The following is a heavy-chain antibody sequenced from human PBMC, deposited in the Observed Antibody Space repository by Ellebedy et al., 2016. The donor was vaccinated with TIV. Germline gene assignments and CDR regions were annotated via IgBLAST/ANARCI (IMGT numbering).Heavy chain of an antibody. CDR1: GYSFTSYW. Sequence: KVSCKGSGYSFTSYWISWVRQMPGKGLEWMGRIDPSDSYTNYSPSFQGHVTISADKSISTAYLQWSSLQASDTAMYYCARRGDSDFDSWGQGTVVTVSP. J-gene: IGHJ4*02. D-gene: IGHD4-17*01. V-gene: IGHV5-10-1*01. CDR2: IDPSDSYT. CDR3: ARRGDSDFDS.